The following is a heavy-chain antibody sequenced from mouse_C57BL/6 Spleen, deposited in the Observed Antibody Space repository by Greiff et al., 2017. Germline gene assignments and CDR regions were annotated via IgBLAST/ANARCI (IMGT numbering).Heavy chain of an antibody. V-gene: IGHV5-6*01. Sequence: EVQLVESGGDLVKPGGSLKLSCAASGFTFSSYGMSWVRQTPGKRLEWVATISSGGSYTYYPDSVKGRFTISRDNAKNTLYLQMSSLKSEDTAMYYCASPITTVGGDYAMDYWGQGTSVTVSS. D-gene: IGHD1-1*01. CDR3: ASPITTVGGDYAMDY. CDR1: GFTFSSYG. J-gene: IGHJ4*01. CDR2: ISSGGSYT.